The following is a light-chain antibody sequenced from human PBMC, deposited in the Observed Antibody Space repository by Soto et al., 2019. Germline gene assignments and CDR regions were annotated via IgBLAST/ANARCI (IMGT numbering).Light chain of an antibody. CDR2: GTS. CDR3: EQYGSSPPSIT. V-gene: IGKV3-20*01. CDR1: QSVSRSN. J-gene: IGKJ5*01. Sequence: PRERATVSCMASQSVSRSNLAWYQHKPGQAPRLLIYGTSNRATGIPDRFTGSGSGTDLTLTISSLEPEDFAVYYCEQYGSSPPSITFGQGRLLE.